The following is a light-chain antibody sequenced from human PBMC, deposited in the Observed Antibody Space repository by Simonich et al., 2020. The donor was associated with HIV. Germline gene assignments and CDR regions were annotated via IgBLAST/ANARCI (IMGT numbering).Light chain of an antibody. J-gene: IGKJ2*01. CDR2: GAS. Sequence: EIVMTQSPATLSVSPGERAPLSCRASQSVRSNLAWYQQKPGQAPRLLISGASTRATCIPARFSGSGSGTEFTLTISSMQSEDFAVYYCQQYNNWHTFGQGTKLEIK. CDR1: QSVRSN. V-gene: IGKV3-15*01. CDR3: QQYNNWHT.